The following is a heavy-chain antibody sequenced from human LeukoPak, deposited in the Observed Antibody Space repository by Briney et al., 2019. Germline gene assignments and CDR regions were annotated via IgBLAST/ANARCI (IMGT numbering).Heavy chain of an antibody. J-gene: IGHJ6*02. D-gene: IGHD2-2*01. Sequence: GGSLRLSCEASGFTFDVYTMHWVRRAPGKGLEWVSLMSGDGGSTHYADSVKGRFTISRDNSKNSLYLQMNSLRTEDTAVYYCAKEVLEVIPTAVDGEIHYYYYGMDVWGQGTTVTVSS. CDR2: MSGDGGST. V-gene: IGHV3-43*02. CDR3: AKEVLEVIPTAVDGEIHYYYYGMDV. CDR1: GFTFDVYT.